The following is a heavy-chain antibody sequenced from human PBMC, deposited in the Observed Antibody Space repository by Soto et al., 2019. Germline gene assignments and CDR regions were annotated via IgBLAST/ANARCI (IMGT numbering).Heavy chain of an antibody. CDR3: ARGTSVPAAGTWAY. CDR1: GFAFNGYY. D-gene: IGHD6-13*01. CDR2: INPNGGGT. V-gene: IGHV1-2*02. Sequence: QVQLVQSGAEVQKPGASVKVSCKTSGFAFNGYYIHWVRQAPGQGLEWMGWINPNGGGTNSAQKFQGRVTITRDTSINTAYLELSSLTSDDTAFYYCARGTSVPAAGTWAYWGQGTLVTVSS. J-gene: IGHJ4*02.